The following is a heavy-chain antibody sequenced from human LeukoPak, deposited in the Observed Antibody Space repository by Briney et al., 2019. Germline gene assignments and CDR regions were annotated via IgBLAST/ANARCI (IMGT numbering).Heavy chain of an antibody. V-gene: IGHV1-2*02. D-gene: IGHD3-9*01. CDR2: INPNSGGT. Sequence: ASVKVSCKASGYTFTGYYMHWVRQAPGQGLEWMGWINPNSGGTNYAQKFQGRVTMTRDTSISTAYMELSRLRSDDTAVYYCARGLHYVILTVYYYYGMDVWGQGTTVTVSS. J-gene: IGHJ6*02. CDR3: ARGLHYVILTVYYYYGMDV. CDR1: GYTFTGYY.